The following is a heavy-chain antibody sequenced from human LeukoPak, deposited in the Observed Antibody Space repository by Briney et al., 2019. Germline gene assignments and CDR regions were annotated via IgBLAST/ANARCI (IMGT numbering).Heavy chain of an antibody. D-gene: IGHD3-10*01. CDR1: GFTFSSYA. Sequence: PGRSLRLSCAASGFTFSSYAMHWVRQAPGKGLEWVAVISYDGSNKYYADSVKGRFTISRDNSKNTLYLQMNSLRAEDTAVYYCAKDPNSGMGYWGQGTLVTVSS. V-gene: IGHV3-30*04. J-gene: IGHJ4*02. CDR3: AKDPNSGMGY. CDR2: ISYDGSNK.